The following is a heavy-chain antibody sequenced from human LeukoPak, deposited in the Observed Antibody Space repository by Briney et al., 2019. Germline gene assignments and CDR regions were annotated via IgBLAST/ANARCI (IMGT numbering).Heavy chain of an antibody. D-gene: IGHD3-3*01. V-gene: IGHV4-38-2*02. CDR3: AKNGQSGFSFDP. CDR2: IYHSGST. Sequence: SETLSLTCTVSGYSISSGYYWGWIRQPPGKGLEWIGSIYHSGSTYYNPSLKSRVTISVDTSKNQFSLKLSSVTAADTAVYYCAKNGQSGFSFDPWGQGTLVSVSS. J-gene: IGHJ5*02. CDR1: GYSISSGYY.